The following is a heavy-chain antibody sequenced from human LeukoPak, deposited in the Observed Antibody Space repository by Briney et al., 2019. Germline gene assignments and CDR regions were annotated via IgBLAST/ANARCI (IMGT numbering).Heavy chain of an antibody. J-gene: IGHJ6*03. V-gene: IGHV1-18*01. CDR2: ISAYNGNT. CDR1: GYTFTSYG. CDR3: AXXXXXXXXXSDYYYYYYMDV. Sequence: ASVKVSCKASGYTFTSYGISWVRQAPGQGLEWMGWISAYNGNTNYAQKLQGRVTMTTDTSTSTAYMELRSLRSDDTAVYYCAXXXXXXXXXSDYYYYYYMDVWGKGTTVTVSS.